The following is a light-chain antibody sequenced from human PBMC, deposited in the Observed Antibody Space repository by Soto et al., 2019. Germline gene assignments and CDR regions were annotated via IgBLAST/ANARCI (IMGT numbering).Light chain of an antibody. J-gene: IGKJ1*01. V-gene: IGKV3-20*01. CDR3: QHYGDSSWT. CDR2: GVS. Sequence: EIVLTQSPVALSLSPGERATLSCRASQSVSSTLLTWYQQKPGQAPRLLIYGVSSRATGIPDRFSGSGSGTDFTLTISRLEPEDFAVYFCQHYGDSSWTFGQGTRVEL. CDR1: QSVSSTL.